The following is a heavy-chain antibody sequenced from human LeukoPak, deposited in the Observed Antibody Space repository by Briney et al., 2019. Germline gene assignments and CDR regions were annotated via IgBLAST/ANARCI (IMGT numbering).Heavy chain of an antibody. D-gene: IGHD4-23*01. CDR2: IYSGGGT. Sequence: GGSLRLSCAASGFTVSTNYMSWVRQAPGKGLEWVSVIYSGGGTYYADSVKGRFTISRDNSKNTLYLQMNSLRAEDTAVYYCARSLRWGYFDYWGQGTLVTVSS. J-gene: IGHJ4*02. V-gene: IGHV3-53*01. CDR1: GFTVSTNY. CDR3: ARSLRWGYFDY.